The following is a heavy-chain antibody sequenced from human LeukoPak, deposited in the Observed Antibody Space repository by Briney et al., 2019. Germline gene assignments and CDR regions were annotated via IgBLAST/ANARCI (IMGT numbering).Heavy chain of an antibody. Sequence: GGSLRLTCAASGFTFSSYSMHWVRQAPGKGPEFVSVIGGGGVTTFYADSVKDRFTISRDNSKNTLYLEMGSLRAEDMAVYYCAREGGGSGLWYYDLWGRGTLVTVSS. CDR3: AREGGGSGLWYYDL. CDR1: GFTFSSYS. J-gene: IGHJ2*01. CDR2: IGGGGVTT. V-gene: IGHV3-64*02. D-gene: IGHD1-26*01.